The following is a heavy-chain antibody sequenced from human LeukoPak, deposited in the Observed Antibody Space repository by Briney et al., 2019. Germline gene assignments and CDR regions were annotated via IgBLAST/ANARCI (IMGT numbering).Heavy chain of an antibody. CDR3: ASRRTGGYSYGRFDY. CDR2: IYSSGST. Sequence: SETLSLTCTVSGGSISSYYWSWIRQPAGKGLEWIGRIYSSGSTNYNPSLKSRVTMSVDTSKNQFSLKLSSVTAADTAVYYCASRRTGGYSYGRFDYWGQGTLVTVSS. CDR1: GGSISSYY. D-gene: IGHD5-18*01. J-gene: IGHJ4*02. V-gene: IGHV4-4*07.